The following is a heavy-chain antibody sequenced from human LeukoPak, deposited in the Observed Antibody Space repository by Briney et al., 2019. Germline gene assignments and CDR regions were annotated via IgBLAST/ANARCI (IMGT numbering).Heavy chain of an antibody. CDR2: IYTGGST. V-gene: IGHV3-53*01. CDR3: ARRSQDAFDI. Sequence: GGSLRLSCAASGFTVSSNYMSWVRQAPGKGLEWVSVIYTGGSTYYADSVKGRFTISRDNSKNTLYLQMNSLRAEDTAVYYCARRSQDAFDIWGQGTMVTVSS. J-gene: IGHJ3*02. CDR1: GFTVSSNY.